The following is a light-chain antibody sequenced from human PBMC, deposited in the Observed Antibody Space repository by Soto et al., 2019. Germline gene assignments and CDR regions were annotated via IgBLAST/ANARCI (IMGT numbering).Light chain of an antibody. J-gene: IGLJ1*01. CDR2: EVT. V-gene: IGLV2-18*02. CDR3: SSYTSTSRYV. CDR1: SSDVGKYDR. Sequence: QSVLTQPPSVSGSPAQSVTNSCTGTSSDVGKYDRVSWYQQPPGTAPKLIIYEVTNRPSGVPARFSGSKSGNTVSLTISGLQAEDEADYDCSSYTSTSRYVFGAGTKVTVL.